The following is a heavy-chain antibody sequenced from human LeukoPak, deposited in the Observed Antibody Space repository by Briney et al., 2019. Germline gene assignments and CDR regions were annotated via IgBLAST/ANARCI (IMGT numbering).Heavy chain of an antibody. Sequence: PSETLSLTCTVSGGSISSSSYYWGWIRQPPGKGLGWIGSIYYSGSTYYNPSLKSRVTISVDTSKNQFSLKLSSVTAADTAVYYCARHLRTRGAFDIWGQGTMVTVSS. CDR1: GGSISSSSYY. J-gene: IGHJ3*02. CDR3: ARHLRTRGAFDI. D-gene: IGHD1-14*01. V-gene: IGHV4-39*01. CDR2: IYYSGST.